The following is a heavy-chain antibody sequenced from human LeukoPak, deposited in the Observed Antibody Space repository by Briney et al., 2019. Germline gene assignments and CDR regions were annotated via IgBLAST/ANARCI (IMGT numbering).Heavy chain of an antibody. J-gene: IGHJ6*02. CDR2: IIPILGIA. Sequence: SVKVSCKASGGTFSSYAISWVRQAPGQGLEWMGRIIPILGIANYAQKFQGRVTITADKSTSTAYMELSSLRSEDTAVYYCATCGFGDFYYGMDVWGQGTTVTVSS. CDR3: ATCGFGDFYYGMDV. CDR1: GGTFSSYA. D-gene: IGHD3-10*01. V-gene: IGHV1-69*04.